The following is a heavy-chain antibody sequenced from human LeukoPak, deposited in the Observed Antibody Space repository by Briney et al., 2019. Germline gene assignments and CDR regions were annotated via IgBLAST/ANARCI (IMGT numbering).Heavy chain of an antibody. CDR2: MYYSGKT. D-gene: IGHD3-16*01. CDR1: GDSISSGGYS. Sequence: SETLSLTCTVSGDSISSGGYSWTWIRQHSGKGLEWIGYMYYSGKTYYNPSLKSRVIISIDTSKNQFSLNVSSVTAADTAVYYCARGGSKWGQGTLVTVSS. V-gene: IGHV4-31*03. CDR3: ARGGSK. J-gene: IGHJ4*02.